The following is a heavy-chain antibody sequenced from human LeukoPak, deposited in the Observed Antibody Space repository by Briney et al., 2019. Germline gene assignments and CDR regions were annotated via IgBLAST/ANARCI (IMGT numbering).Heavy chain of an antibody. D-gene: IGHD3-3*01. CDR3: AQNRFGVVILSGAKGAFDI. CDR1: GGSISSSNYY. V-gene: IGHV4-39*01. J-gene: IGHJ3*02. CDR2: VYYSGST. Sequence: PSETLSLTCTVSGGSISSSNYYWGWIRQPPGKGLEWIGSVYYSGSTYYNPSLKSRVTISVDTSKNQFSLKLSSVTAADTAVYYCAQNRFGVVILSGAKGAFDIWGQGTMVTVSS.